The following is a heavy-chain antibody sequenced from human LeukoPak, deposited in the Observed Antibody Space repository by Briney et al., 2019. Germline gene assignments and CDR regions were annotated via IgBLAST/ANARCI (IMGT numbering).Heavy chain of an antibody. V-gene: IGHV4-59*01. J-gene: IGHJ5*02. CDR2: IYYSGST. CDR1: GGSISSYY. Sequence: SETLSLTCTVSGGSISSYYWSWIRQPPGKGLEWIGYIYYSGSTNYNPSLKSRVTISVDTSKNRFSLKLSSVTAADTAVYYCAKTYYCGSGDNWFDPWGQGTLVAVAS. D-gene: IGHD3-10*01. CDR3: AKTYYCGSGDNWFDP.